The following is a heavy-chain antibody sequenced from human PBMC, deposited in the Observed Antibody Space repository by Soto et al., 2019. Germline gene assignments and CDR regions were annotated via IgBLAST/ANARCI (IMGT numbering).Heavy chain of an antibody. CDR3: ARGGEPLGYYGLDV. Sequence: PSETLSLTCSVSGGSVRSGNHFWNWIRQPPGRGLEWLGYMYYTGVTNYNPSLKSRVSMSVDTSKDQFSLNLTSLTAADTAVYYCARGGEPLGYYGLDVWGKGTTVTVSS. CDR1: GGSVRSGNHF. V-gene: IGHV4-61*01. J-gene: IGHJ6*04. CDR2: MYYTGVT.